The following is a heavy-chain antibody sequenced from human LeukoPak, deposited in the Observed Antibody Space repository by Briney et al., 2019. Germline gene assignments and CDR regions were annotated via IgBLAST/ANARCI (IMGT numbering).Heavy chain of an antibody. D-gene: IGHD3-3*01. CDR1: GFTFSTYE. CDR3: AREGPITIFGVAQYFDY. J-gene: IGHJ4*02. Sequence: GGSLRLSRAASGFTFSTYEMNWVRQAPGKGLEWVSYISSSGSTIYYADSVKGRFTISRDNAKSSLCLQMNSLRAEDTAVYYCAREGPITIFGVAQYFDYWGQGTLVTVSS. CDR2: ISSSGSTI. V-gene: IGHV3-48*03.